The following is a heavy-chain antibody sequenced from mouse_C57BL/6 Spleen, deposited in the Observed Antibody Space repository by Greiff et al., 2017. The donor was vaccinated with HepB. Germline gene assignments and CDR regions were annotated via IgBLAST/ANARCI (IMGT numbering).Heavy chain of an antibody. CDR1: GYTFTSYD. Sequence: VKLVESGPELVKPGASVKLSCKASGYTFTSYDINWVKQRPGQGLEWIGWIYPRDGSTKYNEKFKGKATLTVDTSSSTAYMELHSLTSEDSSVYFCARKDYDNVWGTGTTVTVSS. V-gene: IGHV1-85*01. D-gene: IGHD2-4*01. J-gene: IGHJ1*03. CDR2: IYPRDGST. CDR3: ARKDYDNV.